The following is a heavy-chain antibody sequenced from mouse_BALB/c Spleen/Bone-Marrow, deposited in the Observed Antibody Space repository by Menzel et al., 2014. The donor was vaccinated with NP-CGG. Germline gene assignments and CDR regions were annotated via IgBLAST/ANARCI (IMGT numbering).Heavy chain of an antibody. CDR1: GYTFTNYT. D-gene: IGHD4-1*01. Sequence: QVQLLQSGAELARPGASVKMSCKASGYTFTNYTMQWIRQRPGQGLEWIGYIVPSSDYINYNQNFKDKVTLTADKSSSTAYMQLNSLASEDFAVYYCAREARTGAWFAYWGQGTLVTVSA. V-gene: IGHV1-4*01. CDR2: IVPSSDYI. CDR3: AREARTGAWFAY. J-gene: IGHJ3*01.